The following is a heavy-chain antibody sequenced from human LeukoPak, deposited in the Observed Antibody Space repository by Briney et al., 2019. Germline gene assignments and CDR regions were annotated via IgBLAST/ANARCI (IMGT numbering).Heavy chain of an antibody. Sequence: SETLSLTCAVYGGSFSGYYWSWIRQPPGKGLEWIGEINLRGSTNYNPSLKSRVTISVDTSKNQFSLKLSSVTAADTAVYYCARRYYELIYYYYGMDVWGKGTTVTVSS. CDR2: INLRGST. CDR1: GGSFSGYY. V-gene: IGHV4-34*01. CDR3: ARRYYELIYYYYGMDV. D-gene: IGHD3-22*01. J-gene: IGHJ6*04.